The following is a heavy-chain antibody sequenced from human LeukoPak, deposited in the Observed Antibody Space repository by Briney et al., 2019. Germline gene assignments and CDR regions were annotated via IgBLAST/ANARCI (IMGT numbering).Heavy chain of an antibody. CDR1: GFTFSSYG. J-gene: IGHJ5*02. V-gene: IGHV3-33*06. CDR3: AKADKWLVPAS. Sequence: GGSLRLSCAASGFTFSSYGMHWVRQAPGKGLEWVAVTWYDGSNKYYADSVKGRFTISRDNSKNTLYLQMNSLRAEDTAVYYCAKADKWLVPASWGQGTLVTVSS. CDR2: TWYDGSNK. D-gene: IGHD6-19*01.